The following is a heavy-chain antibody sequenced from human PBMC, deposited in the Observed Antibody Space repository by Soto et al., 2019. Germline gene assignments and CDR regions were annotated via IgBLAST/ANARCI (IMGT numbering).Heavy chain of an antibody. V-gene: IGHV4-39*01. CDR2: IYYSGST. D-gene: IGHD3-9*01. J-gene: IGHJ4*02. Sequence: PSETLCLTCTVSGGSISSSSCYWDWIRQPPGKGLEWIGSIYYSGSTYYNPSLKSRVTISVDTSKNQFSLKLSSVTAADTAVYYCAILSCNYVEGHFAYRGQGTPVIVSS. CDR1: GGSISSSSCY. CDR3: AILSCNYVEGHFAY.